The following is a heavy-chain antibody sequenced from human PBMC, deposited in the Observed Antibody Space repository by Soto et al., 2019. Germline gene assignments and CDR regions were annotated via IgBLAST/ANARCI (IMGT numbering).Heavy chain of an antibody. Sequence: QVQLQESGPGLVKPSETLSLICTVSGGSISSYYWNWIRQSPGKGLEWIASLDYSGTTNYNPSLKSRITTSVDPSKKQFSRKMRSVTAADTAVYYCARDSFPPYSSSSKGFDYWGQGSLVTVST. CDR2: LDYSGTT. CDR3: ARDSFPPYSSSSKGFDY. D-gene: IGHD6-6*01. J-gene: IGHJ4*02. V-gene: IGHV4-59*01. CDR1: GGSISSYY.